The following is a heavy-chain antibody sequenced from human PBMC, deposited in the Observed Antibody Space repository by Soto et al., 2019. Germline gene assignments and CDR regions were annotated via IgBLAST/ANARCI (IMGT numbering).Heavy chain of an antibody. CDR1: GFSLTTSGVG. CDR2: IYWGDDK. CDR3: AHVQEGLDP. Sequence: SGPTLVNPTQTLTLTCTFSGFSLTTSGVGVGWIRQPPGKALEWLALIYWGDDKYYSPSLKTRLTITKDTSRNQVVLTMTNMDPVDTATYYCAHVQEGLDPWGQGTLVTVSS. V-gene: IGHV2-5*02. J-gene: IGHJ5*02.